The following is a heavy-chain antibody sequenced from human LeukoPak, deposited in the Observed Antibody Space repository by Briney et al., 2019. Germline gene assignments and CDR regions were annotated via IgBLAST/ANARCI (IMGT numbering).Heavy chain of an antibody. CDR2: IIPIFGIA. CDR3: ARDYVLEVLDTAMEHYYYYGMDV. J-gene: IGHJ6*02. D-gene: IGHD5-18*01. CDR1: GGTFSSNA. Sequence: SVKVSCKASGGTFSSNAISWVRQAPGQGLECMGRIIPIFGIAIYAQKFQGRVTITADKSTSTAYMELSSLRSEDTAVYYCARDYVLEVLDTAMEHYYYYGMDVWGQGTTVTVSS. V-gene: IGHV1-69*04.